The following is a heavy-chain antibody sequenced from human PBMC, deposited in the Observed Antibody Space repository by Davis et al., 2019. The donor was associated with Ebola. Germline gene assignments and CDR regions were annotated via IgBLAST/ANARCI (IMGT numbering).Heavy chain of an antibody. J-gene: IGHJ4*02. CDR2: IYYTGST. Sequence: MPSETLSPTCTVPGGSITSGSYYWTCIRQPPGKGLEWSGYIYYTGSTNYNPSLKSRVTISVDTSKNQFSLRLSSVTAAATAVYYCASPIVGPTNTDYWGQGTLVTVSS. CDR1: GGSITSGSYY. CDR3: ASPIVGPTNTDY. V-gene: IGHV4-61*01. D-gene: IGHD1-26*01.